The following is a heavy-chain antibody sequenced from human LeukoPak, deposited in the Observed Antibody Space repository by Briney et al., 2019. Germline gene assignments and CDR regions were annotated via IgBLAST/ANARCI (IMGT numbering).Heavy chain of an antibody. CDR3: ARDRITMVRGRIKGDAFDI. CDR2: IYSGGST. V-gene: IGHV3-66*01. Sequence: GGSLRLSCAASGFTVSSNYMSWVRQAPGKGLEWVSVIYSGGSTYSADSVKGRFTISRDNSKNTLYLQMNSLRADDTAVYYCARDRITMVRGRIKGDAFDIWGQGTMVTVSS. D-gene: IGHD3-10*01. J-gene: IGHJ3*02. CDR1: GFTVSSNY.